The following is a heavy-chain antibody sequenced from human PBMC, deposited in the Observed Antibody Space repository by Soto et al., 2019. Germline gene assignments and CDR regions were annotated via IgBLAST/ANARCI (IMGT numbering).Heavy chain of an antibody. CDR3: ARESGGATATLDYYYFYMDV. D-gene: IGHD5-12*01. CDR2: MNPNSGDT. Sequence: QVQLVQSGAEVKKPGASVTVSCKASGYRFSDYYLHWVRQAPGQGPEWMGWMNPNSGDTKYAQNFKGRVTMTRDTSVRTAFMELNWLKSDDTAVYYCARESGGATATLDYYYFYMDVWGIGTTVTVSS. J-gene: IGHJ6*03. CDR1: GYRFSDYY. V-gene: IGHV1-2*02.